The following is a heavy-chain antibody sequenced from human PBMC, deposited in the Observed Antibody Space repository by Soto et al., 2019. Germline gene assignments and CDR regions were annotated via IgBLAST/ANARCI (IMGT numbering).Heavy chain of an antibody. J-gene: IGHJ4*02. D-gene: IGHD5-18*01. CDR3: SRLESYGPSHY. CDR1: GYIFSNYW. V-gene: IGHV5-51*01. Sequence: PVESLTISCKVSGYIFSNYWIAWVLQMPGKGLECMGIIFAGDSDVRYSPSFQGQVTISVDKSISTAYLQWSSLKASDTAMYYCSRLESYGPSHYWGQGTKVTVSS. CDR2: IFAGDSDV.